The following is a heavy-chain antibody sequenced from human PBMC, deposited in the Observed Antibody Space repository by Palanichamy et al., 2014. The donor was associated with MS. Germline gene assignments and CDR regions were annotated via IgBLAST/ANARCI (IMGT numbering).Heavy chain of an antibody. Sequence: EVQLVESGGGLVQPGGSLRLSCAASEFTFSGYWMHWVRQAPGKGLEWVSRINNDGSSTSYADSVKGRFTISRDNAKNTLYLQMNSLRAEDTAVYYCVVHGLDAFDIWGQGTVVTVSS. CDR1: EFTFSGYW. CDR2: INNDGSST. CDR3: VVHGLDAFDI. V-gene: IGHV3-74*01. J-gene: IGHJ3*02. D-gene: IGHD1-1*01.